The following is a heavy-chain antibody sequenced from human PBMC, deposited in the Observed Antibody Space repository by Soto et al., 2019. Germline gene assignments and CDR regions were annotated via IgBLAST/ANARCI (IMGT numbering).Heavy chain of an antibody. CDR2: ISGSGGST. J-gene: IGHJ4*02. D-gene: IGHD6-6*01. V-gene: IGHV3-23*01. CDR3: ARENRDYSSSPPFDY. CDR1: GFTFSSYA. Sequence: GGSLRLSCAASGFTFSSYAMSWVRQAPGKGLEWVSIISGSGGSTYYADSVKGRFTISRDNSKSTLYLQMNSLRAEDTAVYYCARENRDYSSSPPFDYWGQGTLVTVSS.